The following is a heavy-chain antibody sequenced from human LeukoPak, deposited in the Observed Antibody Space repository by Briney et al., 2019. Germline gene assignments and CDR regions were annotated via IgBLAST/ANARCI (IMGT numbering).Heavy chain of an antibody. CDR1: GGSFSGYY. CDR3: ASPNSPYDFWSGYWGD. D-gene: IGHD3-3*01. Sequence: PSETLSLTCAVYGGSFSGYYWSWIRQPPGKGLEWIGEINHSGSTNYNPSLKSRVTISVDTSKNQFSLKLSSVTAADTAVYYCASPNSPYDFWSGYWGDWGQGTLVTVSS. V-gene: IGHV4-34*01. CDR2: INHSGST. J-gene: IGHJ4*02.